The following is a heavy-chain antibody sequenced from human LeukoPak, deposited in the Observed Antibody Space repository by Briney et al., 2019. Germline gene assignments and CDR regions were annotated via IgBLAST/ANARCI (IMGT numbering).Heavy chain of an antibody. CDR3: ARETVTMVRGVIKDFQH. CDR1: GFTVSSDY. CDR2: IYSGGST. J-gene: IGHJ1*01. D-gene: IGHD3-10*01. V-gene: IGHV3-66*02. Sequence: GGSLRLSCAASGFTVSSDYMSWVRQAPGKGLEWVSVIYSGGSTYYADSVKGRFTISRDNSKNTLYLQMNSLRAEDTAVYYCARETVTMVRGVIKDFQHWGQGTLVTVSS.